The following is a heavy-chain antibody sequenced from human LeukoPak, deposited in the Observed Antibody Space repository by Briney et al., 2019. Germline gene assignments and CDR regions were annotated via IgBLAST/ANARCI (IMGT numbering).Heavy chain of an antibody. CDR2: FDPEDAET. CDR3: VTGPTTEITIPTQNFFDF. J-gene: IGHJ4*02. CDR1: GDTLTELT. D-gene: IGHD1-20*01. Sequence: ASVKVSCKLSGDTLTELTMHWVRQTPGKGLEWMGGFDPEDAETIFAEKFQGRVTMTEDTSTDTAYMELRSLRSEDTAVYYCVTGPTTEITIPTQNFFDFWGQGTLVTVSS. V-gene: IGHV1-24*01.